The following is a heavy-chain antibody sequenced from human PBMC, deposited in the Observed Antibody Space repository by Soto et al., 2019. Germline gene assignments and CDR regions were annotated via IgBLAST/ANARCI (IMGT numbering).Heavy chain of an antibody. J-gene: IGHJ5*02. CDR3: ARSGEYCGGDCAPNKYNWFDP. CDR2: ISYDGSNK. D-gene: IGHD2-21*02. Sequence: GGSLRLSCAASGFTFSSYAMHWVRQAPGKGLEWVAVISYDGSNKYYADSVKGRFTISRDNSKNTLYLQMNSLRAEDTAVYYCARSGEYCGGDCAPNKYNWFDPWGQGTLVTVSS. CDR1: GFTFSSYA. V-gene: IGHV3-30*04.